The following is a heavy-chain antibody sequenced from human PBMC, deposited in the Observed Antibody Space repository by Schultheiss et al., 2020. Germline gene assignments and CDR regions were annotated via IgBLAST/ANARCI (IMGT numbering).Heavy chain of an antibody. CDR3: AKGQLGDCSGPSCYEFYYYMAV. D-gene: IGHD2-2*01. V-gene: IGHV4-34*01. J-gene: IGHJ6*03. CDR1: GGSFSGYY. Sequence: SQTLSLTCAVYGGSFSGYYWSWIRQPPGKGLEWIGSIYYRGSTYYNPSLKSRVTISVDTSKNQFSLKLSSVTAADTAVYYCAKGQLGDCSGPSCYEFYYYMAVWGKGTTVTVSS. CDR2: IYYRGST.